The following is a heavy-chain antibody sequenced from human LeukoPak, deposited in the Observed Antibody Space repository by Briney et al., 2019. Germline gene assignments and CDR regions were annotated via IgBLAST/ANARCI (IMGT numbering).Heavy chain of an antibody. V-gene: IGHV3-64D*06. CDR3: VKDLYYGSGSYYNAGWFDP. CDR1: GFTFSSYW. Sequence: GGSLRLSCAASGFTFSSYWMNWVRQAPGKGLEYVSAISSNGGSTYYADSVKGRFTISRDNSKNTLYLQMSSLRAEDTAVYYCVKDLYYGSGSYYNAGWFDPWGQGTLVTVSS. CDR2: ISSNGGST. D-gene: IGHD3-10*01. J-gene: IGHJ5*02.